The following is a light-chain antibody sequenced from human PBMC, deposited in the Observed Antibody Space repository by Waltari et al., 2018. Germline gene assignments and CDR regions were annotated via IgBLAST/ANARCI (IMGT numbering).Light chain of an antibody. J-gene: IGKJ1*01. CDR1: QSLASNS. V-gene: IGKV3-20*01. Sequence: DIVLTQSPGTLSLPPGERATLSCRASQSLASNSLAWYHKKPGQPPRLRIYDTSRRASGSPDRFSGSGSETDFTLTISGLEPEDLAAYYWQQYRSPPGTFGQGTKVEMK. CDR3: QQYRSPPGT. CDR2: DTS.